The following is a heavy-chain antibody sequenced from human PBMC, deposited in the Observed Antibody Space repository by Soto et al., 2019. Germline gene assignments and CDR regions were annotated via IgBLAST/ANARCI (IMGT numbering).Heavy chain of an antibody. D-gene: IGHD7-27*01. Sequence: EVQLVESGGDLVQPGGSLRLSCAASGFSFSYYWMTWVRQAPGKGLEWVATLDQVGSKTFYVDSVKGRFTISRDNARNSLYLQMNSRSAEDTAVYYCARENWGSYEYWGQGTLVTVSS. CDR3: ARENWGSYEY. J-gene: IGHJ4*02. CDR1: GFSFSYYW. CDR2: LDQVGSKT. V-gene: IGHV3-7*03.